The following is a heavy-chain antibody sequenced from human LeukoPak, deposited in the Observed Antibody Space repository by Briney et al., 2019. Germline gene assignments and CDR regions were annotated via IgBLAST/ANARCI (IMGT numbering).Heavy chain of an antibody. D-gene: IGHD3-9*01. CDR2: ISSNGGRT. Sequence: GGSLRLSCAASGFTFSTYAMHWVRQAPGKGLEYVSGISSNGGRTYHANSVKGRFTIYRDNSKNTLYLQMGSLRAEDMAVYYCARDSTILTGYMYFDHWGQGTLVTVSS. V-gene: IGHV3-64*01. CDR3: ARDSTILTGYMYFDH. J-gene: IGHJ4*02. CDR1: GFTFSTYA.